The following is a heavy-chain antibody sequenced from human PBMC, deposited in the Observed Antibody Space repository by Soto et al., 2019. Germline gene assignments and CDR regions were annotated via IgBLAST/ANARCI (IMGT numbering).Heavy chain of an antibody. Sequence: QVQLQESGPGLVKPSQTLSLTCTVSGGSVRSDRYYWSWIRQRPGKGREWIGYIYFSGDAYYNPSLESRVAKPVDTSKNQCALKLTSVTAADTAVYYCASGVRVPTTLVHWGQGALVPVSP. CDR1: GGSVRSDRYY. D-gene: IGHD1-1*01. CDR3: ASGVRVPTTLVH. J-gene: IGHJ4*01. CDR2: IYFSGDA. V-gene: IGHV4-31*03.